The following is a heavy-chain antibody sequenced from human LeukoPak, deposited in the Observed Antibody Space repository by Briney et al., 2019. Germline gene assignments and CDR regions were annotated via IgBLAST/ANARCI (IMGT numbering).Heavy chain of an antibody. J-gene: IGHJ4*02. CDR2: VSAYNRNT. Sequence: ASVKVSCKTSGYTFTKYGISWLRQAPGQGLECVGWVSAYNRNTSYAQKLQGRVTMTTDTSTSTAYMEVRNLRSDDTAIYYCVIDRSFTSGWYPRGYFDYWGQGTLVTVSS. V-gene: IGHV1-18*01. CDR3: VIDRSFTSGWYPRGYFDY. CDR1: GYTFTKYG. D-gene: IGHD6-19*01.